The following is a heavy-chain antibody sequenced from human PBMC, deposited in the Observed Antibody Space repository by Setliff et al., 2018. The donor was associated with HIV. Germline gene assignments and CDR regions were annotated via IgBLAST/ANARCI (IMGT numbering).Heavy chain of an antibody. V-gene: IGHV4-39*02. J-gene: IGHJ4*02. CDR2: ICYSGSA. Sequence: SETLSLTCTVSGGSISSSNYYWGWIRQPQGKGREWIGSICYSGSANYNPSLTTPVTISVDTSKNQFSLKLRSVTAADTALYLFAREDSRYHYFDSLGQGMLVTVSS. CDR3: AREDSRYHYFDS. D-gene: IGHD3-22*01. CDR1: GGSISSSNYY.